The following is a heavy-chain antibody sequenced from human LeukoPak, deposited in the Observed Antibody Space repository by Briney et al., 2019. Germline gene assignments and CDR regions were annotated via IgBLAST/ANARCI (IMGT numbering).Heavy chain of an antibody. D-gene: IGHD4-23*01. CDR3: SRWSFENDAFDI. J-gene: IGHJ3*02. Sequence: GGTLSLTCSASGCTFSSYAMHWVRQAPGKGLEYVSAISSNGGSTYYADSVKGRFTISRDNSKNTLYLQMSSLRAEDTAVYYCSRWSFENDAFDIWGQGTMVTVSS. V-gene: IGHV3-64D*06. CDR2: ISSNGGST. CDR1: GCTFSSYA.